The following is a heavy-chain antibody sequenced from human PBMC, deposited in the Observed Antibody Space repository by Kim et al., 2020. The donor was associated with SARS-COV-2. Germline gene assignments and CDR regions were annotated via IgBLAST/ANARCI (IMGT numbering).Heavy chain of an antibody. CDR2: INPSGGST. J-gene: IGHJ1*01. V-gene: IGHV1-46*01. D-gene: IGHD3-22*01. Sequence: ASVKVSCKASGYTFTSYYMHWVRQAPGQGLEWMGIINPSGGSTSYAQKFQGRVTMTRDTSTSTVYMELSSLRSEDTAVYYCARDYYDSSGYYGEYFQHWGQGTLVTVSS. CDR3: ARDYYDSSGYYGEYFQH. CDR1: GYTFTSYY.